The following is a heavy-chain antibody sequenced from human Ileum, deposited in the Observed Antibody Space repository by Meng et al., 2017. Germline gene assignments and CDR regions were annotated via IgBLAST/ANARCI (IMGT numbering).Heavy chain of an antibody. CDR3: ARLSRDYYYLDY. V-gene: IGHV1-2*02. D-gene: IGHD4/OR15-4a*01. J-gene: IGHJ4*02. Sequence: ASVKVSCKASGYDLSVHYMHWVRQAPGQGLEWMGWMNPNGPVTNYAQKFQGRVTMTRDTSNNTAYMELSRLRSDDTAVYFCARLSRDYYYLDYWGQGTLVTVSS. CDR1: GYDLSVHY. CDR2: MNPNGPVT.